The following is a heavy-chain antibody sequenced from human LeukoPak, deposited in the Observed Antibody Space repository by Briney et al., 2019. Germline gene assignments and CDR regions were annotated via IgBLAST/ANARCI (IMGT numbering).Heavy chain of an antibody. Sequence: SQTLSLTCTVSGGSISSGGYYWSWIRQPPGKGLEWIVYIYYSGSTYYNPSLKSRVTISVDTSKNQFSLKLSSVTAADTAVYYCARALTKYDFWSGYYTPTVMDVWGQGTTVTVSS. V-gene: IGHV4-30-4*08. CDR2: IYYSGST. CDR3: ARALTKYDFWSGYYTPTVMDV. CDR1: GGSISSGGYY. J-gene: IGHJ6*02. D-gene: IGHD3-3*01.